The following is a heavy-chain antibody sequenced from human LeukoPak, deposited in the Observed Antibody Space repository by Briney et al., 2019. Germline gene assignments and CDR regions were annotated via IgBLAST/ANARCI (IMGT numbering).Heavy chain of an antibody. V-gene: IGHV1-8*01. Sequence: GASVKVSCKASGYTFTSYDINWVRQATGQGLEWMGWMNPNSGNTGYAQKFQGRVTMTRNASISTACMELGSLRSEDTAVYYCARGRYCSGGSCYYLTEYFQHWGQGTLVTVSS. CDR2: MNPNSGNT. CDR3: ARGRYCSGGSCYYLTEYFQH. D-gene: IGHD2-15*01. CDR1: GYTFTSYD. J-gene: IGHJ1*01.